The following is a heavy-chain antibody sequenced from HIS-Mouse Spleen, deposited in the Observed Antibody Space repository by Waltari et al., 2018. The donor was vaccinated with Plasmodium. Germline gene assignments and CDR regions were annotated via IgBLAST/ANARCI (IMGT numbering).Heavy chain of an antibody. CDR1: GNTFTSYD. J-gene: IGHJ3*02. CDR2: MNPNSGNT. D-gene: IGHD2-8*01. Sequence: QVQLVQSGAEVKKPGASVKVSCKASGNTFTSYDITWGRQATGQGLEWMGWMNPNSGNTGYAQKFQGRVTMTRNTSISTAYMELSSLRSEDTAVYYCASHTNLAFDIWGQGTMVTVSS. CDR3: ASHTNLAFDI. V-gene: IGHV1-8*01.